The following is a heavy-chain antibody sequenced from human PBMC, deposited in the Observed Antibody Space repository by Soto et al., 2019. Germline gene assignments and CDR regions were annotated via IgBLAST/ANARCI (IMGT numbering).Heavy chain of an antibody. CDR1: GYTFTSYY. J-gene: IGHJ4*02. CDR3: ARGGYSYGRRHFDL. Sequence: QVQLVQSGAEVKKPGASVKVSCKASGYTFTSYYMHWVRQAPGQGLEWMGIINPSGGSTSYAQKFQGRVTMTRDKSTSTVYMEVRSLRSEDTGVYYCARGGYSYGRRHFDLWGQGTLVTVSS. D-gene: IGHD5-18*01. CDR2: INPSGGST. V-gene: IGHV1-46*01.